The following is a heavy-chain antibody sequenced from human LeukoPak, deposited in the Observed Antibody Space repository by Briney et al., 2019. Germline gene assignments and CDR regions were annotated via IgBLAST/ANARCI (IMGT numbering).Heavy chain of an antibody. J-gene: IGHJ3*02. D-gene: IGHD3-22*01. CDR3: ARGSSGYYYQNAFDI. CDR2: INSNSGGT. CDR1: GYTFTGYY. V-gene: IGHV1-2*02. Sequence: ASVKVSCKASGYTFTGYYMHWVRQAPGQGLEWMGWINSNSGGTNYAQKFQGRVTMTRDTSISTAYMELSRLRSDDTAVYYCARGSSGYYYQNAFDIWGQGTMVTVSS.